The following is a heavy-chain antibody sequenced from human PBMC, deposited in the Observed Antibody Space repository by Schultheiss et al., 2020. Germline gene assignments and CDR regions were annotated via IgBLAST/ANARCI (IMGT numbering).Heavy chain of an antibody. D-gene: IGHD4-17*01. V-gene: IGHV1-2*02. Sequence: ASVKVSCKASGGTFSSYAISWVRQAPGQGLDWMGWMNPNSGGTKYAQNFQGRVTLTRDTSINTAYLELSRLRSDDTAVYYCASQNTGNGDYVDFDYWGQGTLVTVSS. CDR1: GGTFSSYA. J-gene: IGHJ4*02. CDR3: ASQNTGNGDYVDFDY. CDR2: MNPNSGGT.